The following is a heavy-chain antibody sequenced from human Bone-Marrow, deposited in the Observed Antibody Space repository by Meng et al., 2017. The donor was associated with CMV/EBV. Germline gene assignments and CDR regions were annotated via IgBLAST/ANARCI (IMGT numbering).Heavy chain of an antibody. V-gene: IGHV3-15*01. Sequence: ASGFTFSEAYMSWIRQAPGKGLEWVGRIKNKVDGGAREYAASVKGRFTISRDDPKSTISLQMDSLKTEDTAVYYCTTGISTRDQIYYWGQGILVTVSS. CDR1: GFTFSEAY. J-gene: IGHJ4*02. CDR2: IKNKVDGGAR. CDR3: TTGISTRDQIYY. D-gene: IGHD2-15*01.